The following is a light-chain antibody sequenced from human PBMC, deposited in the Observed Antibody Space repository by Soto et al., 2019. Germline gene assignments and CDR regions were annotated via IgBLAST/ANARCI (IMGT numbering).Light chain of an antibody. J-gene: IGKJ2*03. CDR1: ENIRNY. Sequence: DIQMTQSPSSLSASVGDRVTITCRASENIRNYLNWYQQKLGKAPKLLISAALSLQSGVPSRFSGSGSGTVFTLNITSLHPEDFATYYCQQSLRSPQSFGQGTKLEIK. CDR2: AAL. V-gene: IGKV1-39*01. CDR3: QQSLRSPQS.